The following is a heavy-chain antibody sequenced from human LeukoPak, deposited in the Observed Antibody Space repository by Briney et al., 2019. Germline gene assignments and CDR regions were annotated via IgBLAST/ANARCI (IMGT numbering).Heavy chain of an antibody. V-gene: IGHV4-39*01. CDR1: GGSISSSNYY. D-gene: IGHD5-18*01. CDR2: IYYSGST. J-gene: IGHJ4*02. Sequence: SETLSLTCTVPGGSISSSNYYWGWIRQPPGKGLEWIGSIYYSGSTYYNPSLKSRVTISVDTSKNQFPLKLSSVTAADTAVYYCARQTVDTAMVDYWGQGTLVTVSS. CDR3: ARQTVDTAMVDY.